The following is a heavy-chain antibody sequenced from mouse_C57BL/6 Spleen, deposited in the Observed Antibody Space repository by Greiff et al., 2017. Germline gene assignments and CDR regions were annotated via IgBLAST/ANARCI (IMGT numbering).Heavy chain of an antibody. CDR1: GFTFNTYA. V-gene: IGHV10-3*01. Sequence: EVQLVESGGGLVQPKGSLKLSCAASGFTFNTYAMHWVRQAPGKGLEWVARIRSKSSNYATYYADSVKDRFTISRDDSQSMLYLQMNNLKTEDTAMYYCVRVGITTFDYYAMDYWGQGTSVTVSS. D-gene: IGHD1-1*01. CDR3: VRVGITTFDYYAMDY. J-gene: IGHJ4*01. CDR2: IRSKSSNYAT.